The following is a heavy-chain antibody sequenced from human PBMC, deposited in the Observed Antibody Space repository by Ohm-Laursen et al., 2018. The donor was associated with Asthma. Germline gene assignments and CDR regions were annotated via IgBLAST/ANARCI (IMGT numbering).Heavy chain of an antibody. Sequence: PGTLSLTCAVSGGSISSSNWWSWVRQPPGKGLEWIGEIYHSGSTNYNPSLKSRVTISVDKSKNQFSLKLSSVTAADTAVYYCARRNSGSYYYYYGMDVWGQGTTVTVSS. D-gene: IGHD1-26*01. CDR1: GGSISSSNW. CDR3: ARRNSGSYYYYYGMDV. J-gene: IGHJ6*02. V-gene: IGHV4-4*03. CDR2: IYHSGST.